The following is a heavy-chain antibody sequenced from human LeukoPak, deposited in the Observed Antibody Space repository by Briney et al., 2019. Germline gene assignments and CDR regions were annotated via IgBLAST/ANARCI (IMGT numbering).Heavy chain of an antibody. CDR3: AKPYANSGYDWGFFDY. CDR2: ISSNGGST. V-gene: IGHV3-64*01. Sequence: GGSLRLSCAASGFTFSSYATHWVRQAPGKGLEYVSAISSNGGSTYYANSVKGRFTISRDNSKNTLYLQMGSLRAEDTAVYYCAKPYANSGYDWGFFDYWGQGTLVTVSS. CDR1: GFTFSSYA. J-gene: IGHJ4*02. D-gene: IGHD5-12*01.